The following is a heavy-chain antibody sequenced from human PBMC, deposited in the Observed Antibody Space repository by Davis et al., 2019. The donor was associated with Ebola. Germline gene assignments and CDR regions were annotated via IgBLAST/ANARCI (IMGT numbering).Heavy chain of an antibody. V-gene: IGHV4-34*01. CDR2: INHSGST. Sequence: PSETLSLTCAVYGGSLSGYYWSWIRQPPGKGLEWIGEINHSGSTTYNPSLNSRVTISLDTSKTQVSLKLSSVTAADTAVYYCATRRYSSHYWGQGTLVTVSS. J-gene: IGHJ4*02. CDR3: ATRRYSSHY. D-gene: IGHD6-13*01. CDR1: GGSLSGYY.